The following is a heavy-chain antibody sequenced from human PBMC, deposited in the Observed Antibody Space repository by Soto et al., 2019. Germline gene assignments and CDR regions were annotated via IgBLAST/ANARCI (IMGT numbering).Heavy chain of an antibody. V-gene: IGHV4-4*02. CDR2: VRPGGST. CDR3: ARVRFSATTRACFDY. J-gene: IGHJ4*02. Sequence: SETLSLTSAVSGGPMNSRDWWSLSRHPPGKGLEWIGEVRPGGSTNYNAALNSRVIVSVDESKNQFSLRLTSVTAADTAVYYCARVRFSATTRACFDYWGQG. D-gene: IGHD4-17*01. CDR1: GGPMNSRDW.